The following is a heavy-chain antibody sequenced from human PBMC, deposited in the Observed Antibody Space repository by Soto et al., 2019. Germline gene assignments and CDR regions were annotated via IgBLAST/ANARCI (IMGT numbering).Heavy chain of an antibody. CDR1: GYTFTSYY. D-gene: IGHD5-18*01. V-gene: IGHV1-46*03. J-gene: IGHJ6*03. CDR2: INPSGGST. CDR3: ARAGNATAMVTDYYYYMDV. Sequence: QVQLVQSGAEVKKPGASVKVSCKASGYTFTSYYMHWVRQAPGQGLEWMGIINPSGGSTSYAQKFQGRVTMTRDTSTSTVYMELSSLRSEDTAVYYCARAGNATAMVTDYYYYMDVWGKGTTVTVSS.